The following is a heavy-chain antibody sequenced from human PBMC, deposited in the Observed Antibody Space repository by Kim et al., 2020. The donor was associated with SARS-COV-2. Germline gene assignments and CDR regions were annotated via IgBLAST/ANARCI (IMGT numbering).Heavy chain of an antibody. CDR3: AKARFLEWLMIINWFDP. J-gene: IGHJ5*02. D-gene: IGHD3-3*01. Sequence: GGSLRLSCAASGFTFSSYGMHWVRQAPGKGLEWVAVISYDGSNKYYADSVKGRFTISRDNSKNTLYLQMNSLRAEDTAVYYCAKARFLEWLMIINWFDPWGQGTLVTVSS. CDR1: GFTFSSYG. V-gene: IGHV3-30*18. CDR2: ISYDGSNK.